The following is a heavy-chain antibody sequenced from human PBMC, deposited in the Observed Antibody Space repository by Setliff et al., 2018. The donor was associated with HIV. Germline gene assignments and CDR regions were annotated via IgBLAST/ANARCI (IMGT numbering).Heavy chain of an antibody. CDR2: ILSTGERT. V-gene: IGHV3-23*01. J-gene: IGHJ4*02. Sequence: PVGSLRLSCAASGFTFSNYAMSWVRQAPGEGLEWVSAILSTGERTFYADSVKGRFTISRDNSKNTVYLQMNSLRAEDTAEYYCAKELAASGLGYFDSWGRGSLVTVSS. D-gene: IGHD3-22*01. CDR3: AKELAASGLGYFDS. CDR1: GFTFSNYA.